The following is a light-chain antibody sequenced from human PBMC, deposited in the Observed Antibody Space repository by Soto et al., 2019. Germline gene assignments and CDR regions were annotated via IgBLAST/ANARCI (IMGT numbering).Light chain of an antibody. Sequence: DIQMTQSPSTLSASVGDRVTVTCRASQSITTWLAWYHQKPGKAPKLMIYDVSNLESGVPSRFSGSGSGTEFTLTISGLQPDDFATYYCQQYHTTPLTFGGGTKVEIK. J-gene: IGKJ4*01. CDR1: QSITTW. CDR3: QQYHTTPLT. V-gene: IGKV1-5*01. CDR2: DVS.